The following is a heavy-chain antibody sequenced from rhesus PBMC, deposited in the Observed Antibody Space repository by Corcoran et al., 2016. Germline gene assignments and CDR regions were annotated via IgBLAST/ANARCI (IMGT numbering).Heavy chain of an antibody. CDR2: ISFDGSKK. Sequence: EVQLVESGGGLVQPGGSLRLSCAASGFTFSTYGIHWVRQAPGKGLEWVALISFDGSKKYYADSAKDRFTISRDNSKNMVYLQMNNLKLEDTAVYYCVRGFYGLDSWGQGVVVTVSS. CDR1: GFTFSTYG. CDR3: VRGFYGLDS. J-gene: IGHJ6*01. V-gene: IGHV3-54*02.